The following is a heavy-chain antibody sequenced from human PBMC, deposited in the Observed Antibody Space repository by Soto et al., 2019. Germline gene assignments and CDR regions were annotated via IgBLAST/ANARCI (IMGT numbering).Heavy chain of an antibody. CDR2: IYYSGST. D-gene: IGHD3-22*01. CDR3: ARHGVGPSNSSGYYYEDWFDP. Sequence: QLQLQESGPGLVKPSETLSLTCTVSGGSISSSSYYWGWIRQPPGKGLEWIGSIYYSGSTYYNPCLKSRVTISVDTSKNQFSLKRSSVTAADTAVYYCARHGVGPSNSSGYYYEDWFDPWGQGTLVTVSS. V-gene: IGHV4-39*01. CDR1: GGSISSSSYY. J-gene: IGHJ5*02.